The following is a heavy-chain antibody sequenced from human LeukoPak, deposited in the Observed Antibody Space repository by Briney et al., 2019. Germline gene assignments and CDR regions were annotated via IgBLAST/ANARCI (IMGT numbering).Heavy chain of an antibody. V-gene: IGHV3-48*01. J-gene: IGHJ2*01. CDR3: ANLYLVATIDPPFRYFDL. Sequence: GGSLRLSCAASGFTFSSYSMNWVRQAPGKGLEWVSYISSSSSTIYYADSVKGRFTISRDNAKNSLYLQMNSLRAEDTAVYYCANLYLVATIDPPFRYFDLWGRGTLVTVSS. D-gene: IGHD5-12*01. CDR1: GFTFSSYS. CDR2: ISSSSSTI.